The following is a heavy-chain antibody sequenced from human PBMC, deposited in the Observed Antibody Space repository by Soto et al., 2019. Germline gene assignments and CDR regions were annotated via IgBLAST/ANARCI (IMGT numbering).Heavy chain of an antibody. CDR2: IYYSGST. Sequence: SETLSLTCTGSGGSLSDYYCSMFRHPPGKALEWIGYIYYSGSTNYNPSLMSRVTIFVGTSKNKFSLKLNSVTAADTAVYYCSRVLQQKVRSSDFCCQGTLLIVSS. CDR1: GGSLSDYY. J-gene: IGHJ4*02. CDR3: SRVLQQKVRSSDF. V-gene: IGHV4-59*01.